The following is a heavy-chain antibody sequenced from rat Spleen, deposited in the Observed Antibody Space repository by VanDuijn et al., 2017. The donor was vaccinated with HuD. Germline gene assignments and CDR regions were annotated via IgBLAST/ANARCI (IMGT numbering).Heavy chain of an antibody. V-gene: IGHV5-25*01. D-gene: IGHD1-1*01. CDR3: ARHPDYSNYFDY. CDR2: ITTSGDST. Sequence: EVQVVESGGGLVQPGRSMKLSCAASGFTFSNYDLAWVRKAPKKGLEWVATITTSGDSTYYRDSVKGRFTISRDNAKSTLSLQMDSLRSEDTATYYCARHPDYSNYFDYWGQGVMVTVSS. CDR1: GFTFSNYD. J-gene: IGHJ2*01.